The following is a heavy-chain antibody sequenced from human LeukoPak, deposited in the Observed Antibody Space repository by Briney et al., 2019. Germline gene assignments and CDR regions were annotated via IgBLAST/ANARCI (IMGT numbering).Heavy chain of an antibody. J-gene: IGHJ6*04. CDR2: ISSSGSTI. D-gene: IGHD2-21*01. CDR3: ARDPYGDMDV. V-gene: IGHV3-48*03. CDR1: GFTFSSYE. Sequence: PGGSLRLSCAASGFTFSSYEMNWVRQAPGKGLEWVSYISSSGSTIYYADSVKGRFTISRDNAKNSLYLQMNSLRAEDTAVYYCARDPYGDMDVWGKGTTVTVSS.